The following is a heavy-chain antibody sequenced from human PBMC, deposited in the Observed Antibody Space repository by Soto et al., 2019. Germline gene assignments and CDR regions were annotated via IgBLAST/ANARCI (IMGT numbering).Heavy chain of an antibody. CDR3: ARDRFDYYDTSGYWRFDP. V-gene: IGHV3-48*01. CDR1: GFTFSSYS. D-gene: IGHD3-22*01. CDR2: ISSSSSTI. Sequence: EVQLVESGGGLVQPGGSLRLSCAASGFTFSSYSMNWVRQAPGKGLEWISYISSSSSTIYYADSVKGRFTISRVNAKNSLYLQMNSLRAEDTAVYYCARDRFDYYDTSGYWRFDPWGQGTLVTVSS. J-gene: IGHJ5*02.